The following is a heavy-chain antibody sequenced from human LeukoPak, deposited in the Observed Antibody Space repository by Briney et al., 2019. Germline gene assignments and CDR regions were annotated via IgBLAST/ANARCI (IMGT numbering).Heavy chain of an antibody. J-gene: IGHJ4*02. CDR1: GGSISGYS. D-gene: IGHD3-9*01. CDR2: IHYTGGT. V-gene: IGHV4-34*01. Sequence: SETLSLTCAVYGGSISGYSWSWIRQPPGKGLEWVGEIHYTGGTSYNPSLKSRATISIDTSKNQLSLKMSSVTAADTAVYYCARGNILSGYCFDFWGQGALVTVSS. CDR3: ARGNILSGYCFDF.